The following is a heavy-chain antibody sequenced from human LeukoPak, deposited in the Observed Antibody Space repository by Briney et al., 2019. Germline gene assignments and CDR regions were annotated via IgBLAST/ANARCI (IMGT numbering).Heavy chain of an antibody. Sequence: GGSLRLSCADSGFTFSSYGMHWVRQAPGKGLEWVAVISSDGSTKYYVDSVKGRFTISRDNSKNTLYLQMNSLRAEDTAVYYCAKYHYDRSGFPAYWGQRTLVTVSS. CDR2: ISSDGSTK. V-gene: IGHV3-30*18. CDR1: GFTFSSYG. D-gene: IGHD3-22*01. J-gene: IGHJ4*02. CDR3: AKYHYDRSGFPAY.